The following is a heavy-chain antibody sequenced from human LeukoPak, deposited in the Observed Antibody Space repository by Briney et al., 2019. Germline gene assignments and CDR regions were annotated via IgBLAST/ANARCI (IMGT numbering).Heavy chain of an antibody. Sequence: GGSLRLSCVASGFTFSDYYMSWIRQAPGTGLEWVSYISTSGSTVYYADSVKGRFTISRDNAKNSLYLQMNSLRAEDTAVYYCAKTYYYDSSGYWGSWGQGTLVTVSS. J-gene: IGHJ5*02. CDR1: GFTFSDYY. V-gene: IGHV3-11*01. CDR3: AKTYYYDSSGYWGS. CDR2: ISTSGSTV. D-gene: IGHD3-22*01.